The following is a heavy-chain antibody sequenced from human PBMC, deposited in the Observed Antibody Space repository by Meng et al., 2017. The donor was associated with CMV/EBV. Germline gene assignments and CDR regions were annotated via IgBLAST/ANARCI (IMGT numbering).Heavy chain of an antibody. J-gene: IGHJ6*03. CDR2: ISSSSSYI. Sequence: GESLKISCAASGFTFSSYSMNWVRQAPGKGLEWVSSISSSSSYIYYADSVKGRFTISRDNAKNSLYLQMNSLRAEDTAVYYCAREKDGEKKEEEGREGGGKG. D-gene: IGHD5-24*01. CDR1: GFTFSSYS. CDR3: AREKDGEKKEEEGREG. V-gene: IGHV3-21*01.